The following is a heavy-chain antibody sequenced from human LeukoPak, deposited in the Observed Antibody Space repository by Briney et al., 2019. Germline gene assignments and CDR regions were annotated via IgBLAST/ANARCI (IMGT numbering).Heavy chain of an antibody. CDR1: GFTFSSYW. V-gene: IGHV3-7*01. D-gene: IGHD4-11*01. Sequence: GGSLRLSCAASGFTFSSYWMSWVRQAPGKGLEWVANIKQDGSEKYYVDSVKGRFTISRDNAKNSLYLQMNRLRAEDTAVYYCAKGHLIYRLLDQWGQGSLVTVSS. J-gene: IGHJ4*02. CDR2: IKQDGSEK. CDR3: AKGHLIYRLLDQ.